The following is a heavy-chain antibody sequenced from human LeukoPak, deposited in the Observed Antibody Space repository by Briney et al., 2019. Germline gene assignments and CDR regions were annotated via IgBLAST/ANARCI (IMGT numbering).Heavy chain of an antibody. CDR2: IYYSGST. J-gene: IGHJ4*02. CDR1: GGSISSYY. D-gene: IGHD3-10*01. CDR3: ARVYNGFGEPNFDY. V-gene: IGHV4-59*01. Sequence: SETLSLTCTVSGGSISSYYWSWLRQPPGKGLEWLGYIYYSGSTNYNPSLKSRVTISVDTSKNQFSLKLSSVTAADTAVYYCARVYNGFGEPNFDYWGQGALVTVSS.